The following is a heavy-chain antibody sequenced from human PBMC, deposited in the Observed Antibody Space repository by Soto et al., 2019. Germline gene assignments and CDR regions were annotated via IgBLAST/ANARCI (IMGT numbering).Heavy chain of an antibody. D-gene: IGHD1-26*01. Sequence: EVQLVESGGALVQPGGSLRLSCAASGFTFSIYSMNWVRQAPGKGLEWISYISSSTTTIYYADSVRGRFTISRDSAKLYLQTNSLRAEDTAVYYRARAGARPGVGSDYWGQETLVTVSS. CDR3: ARAGARPGVGSDY. J-gene: IGHJ4*02. CDR1: GFTFSIYS. V-gene: IGHV3-48*01. CDR2: ISSSTTTI.